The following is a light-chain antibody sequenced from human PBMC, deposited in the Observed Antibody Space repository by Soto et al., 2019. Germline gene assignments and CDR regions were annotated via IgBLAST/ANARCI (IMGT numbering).Light chain of an antibody. V-gene: IGKV1-5*01. Sequence: DIPMTQSPSTLSASVGDRVTITCRASQSISSWLAWYQQKPGKAPKLLIYDASSLESGVPSRFSGSGSGTEFTLTISSLQPDDFAVYYCQQYNNWPRATFGGGTKVEIK. CDR3: QQYNNWPRAT. J-gene: IGKJ4*01. CDR2: DAS. CDR1: QSISSW.